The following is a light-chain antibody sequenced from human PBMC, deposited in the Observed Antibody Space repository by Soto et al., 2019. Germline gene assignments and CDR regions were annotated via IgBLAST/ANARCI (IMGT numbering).Light chain of an antibody. V-gene: IGLV2-11*01. CDR1: SSHVGGYNY. J-gene: IGLJ1*01. CDR3: CSYAGSYTFV. Sequence: QSALTQPRSVSGSPGQSVTISCTGTSSHVGGYNYVSWYQQHPGKAPKLMIYDVSKRPAGVPDRFSGSKSGNTASLTISGLQAEDEAEYYCCSYAGSYTFVFGTGTKVTVL. CDR2: DVS.